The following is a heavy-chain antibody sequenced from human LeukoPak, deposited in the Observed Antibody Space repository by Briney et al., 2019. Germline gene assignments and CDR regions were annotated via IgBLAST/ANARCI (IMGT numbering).Heavy chain of an antibody. CDR3: ARGNGFVRRWLQFYYYYMDV. Sequence: GGSLRLSCAASGFTFSSYGMHWVRQAPGKGLEWVAVISYDGSNKYYADSVKGRFAISRDNSKNTLYLQMNSLKAEDTAVYYCARGNGFVRRWLQFYYYYMDVWGKGTTVTISS. D-gene: IGHD5-24*01. V-gene: IGHV3-30*03. CDR1: GFTFSSYG. J-gene: IGHJ6*03. CDR2: ISYDGSNK.